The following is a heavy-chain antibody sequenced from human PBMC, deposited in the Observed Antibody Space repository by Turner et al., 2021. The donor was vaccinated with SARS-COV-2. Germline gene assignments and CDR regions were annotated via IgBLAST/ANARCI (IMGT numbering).Heavy chain of an antibody. V-gene: IGHV4-39*01. J-gene: IGHJ4*02. CDR3: ARHKGDYDSSELLG. D-gene: IGHD3-22*01. CDR1: GGSISSSSYY. CDR2: IYYSGST. Sequence: QLQLQESGPGLVKPSETLSLTCTVPGGSISSSSYYWGWIRQPPGKGLEWIGSIYYSGSTYYNPSLKSRGTISVDTSKNQFSLKLSSVTAADTAVYYGARHKGDYDSSELLGWGQGTLVTVSS.